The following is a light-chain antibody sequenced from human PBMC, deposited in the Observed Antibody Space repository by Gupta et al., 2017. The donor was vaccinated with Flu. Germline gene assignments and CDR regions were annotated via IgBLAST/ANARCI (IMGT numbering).Light chain of an antibody. J-gene: IGKJ2*02. V-gene: IGKV3-20*01. CDR3: QQYGSSPGT. CDR2: GAS. Sequence: EIVLTQSPGTLSLSLGERATLSCRASQSVSSSYLAWYQQKPGQAPRLLIYGASSRATGIPDRFSGRGSGTDFTLSISRLEPEDFAVYFCQQYGSSPGTFGQGTKVEIK. CDR1: QSVSSSY.